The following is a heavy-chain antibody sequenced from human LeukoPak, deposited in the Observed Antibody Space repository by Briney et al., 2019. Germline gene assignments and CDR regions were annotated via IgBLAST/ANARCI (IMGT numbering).Heavy chain of an antibody. CDR3: ASRSVVPAVLFDY. D-gene: IGHD2-2*01. Sequence: ASVKVSCKASGYTFTDYSMHWVRQAPGQGLEWMGWINPNSGGTNYAQKFQGRVTMTRDTSISTAYMELSRLRSDDTAVYYCASRSVVPAVLFDYWGQGTLVTVSS. CDR1: GYTFTDYS. V-gene: IGHV1-2*02. CDR2: INPNSGGT. J-gene: IGHJ4*02.